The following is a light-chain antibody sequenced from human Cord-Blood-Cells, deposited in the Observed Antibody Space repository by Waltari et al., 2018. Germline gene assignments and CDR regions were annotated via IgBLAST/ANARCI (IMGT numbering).Light chain of an antibody. Sequence: QSALTQPASVSGSPGQSITISCTGTSSDVGGYNYFSWYQQHPGKAPKLKIYDVSNRPSGVSNRFSGSKSGNTASLTISGLQAEDEADYYCSSYTSSSTLEVFGGGTKLTVL. J-gene: IGLJ3*02. V-gene: IGLV2-14*01. CDR2: DVS. CDR3: SSYTSSSTLEV. CDR1: SSDVGGYNY.